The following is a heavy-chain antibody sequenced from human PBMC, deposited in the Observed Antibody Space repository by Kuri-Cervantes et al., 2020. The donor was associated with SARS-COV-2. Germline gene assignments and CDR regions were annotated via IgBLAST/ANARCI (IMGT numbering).Heavy chain of an antibody. CDR1: GFTFSSYS. CDR3: ARAGVKDIVATITAYYYYYGMDV. CDR2: ISSSSFYI. J-gene: IGHJ6*02. D-gene: IGHD5-12*01. Sequence: GESLKISCAASGFTFSSYSMNWVRQAPGKGLEWVSSISSSSFYIYYADSVKGRFTISRDNAKNSLYLQMNILRAEDTAVYYCARAGVKDIVATITAYYYYYGMDVCGHGTPVTVSS. V-gene: IGHV3-21*01.